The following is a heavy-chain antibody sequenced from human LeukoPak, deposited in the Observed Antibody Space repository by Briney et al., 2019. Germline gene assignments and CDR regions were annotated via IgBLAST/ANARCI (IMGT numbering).Heavy chain of an antibody. CDR1: GGSISSGSYY. Sequence: SETLSLTCTVSGGSISSGSYYWSWIRQPAGKGLEWIGRSYTSGSTHYNSSLKSRVTISVDTSKTQFSLKLSSVTAADPAVYYCARDRYCTNGVCYTGYYYYYYMDVWGKGTTVTVSS. CDR2: SYTSGST. V-gene: IGHV4-61*02. D-gene: IGHD2-8*01. J-gene: IGHJ6*03. CDR3: ARDRYCTNGVCYTGYYYYYYMDV.